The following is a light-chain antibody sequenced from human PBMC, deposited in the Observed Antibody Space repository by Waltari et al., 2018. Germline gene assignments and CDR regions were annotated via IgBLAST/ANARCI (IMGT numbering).Light chain of an antibody. CDR2: DVN. V-gene: IGLV2-14*03. J-gene: IGLJ2*01. Sequence: QSALTQPASVSGSPGQSITLPCTGTSSDVGGYKYVSWYQQHPGKAPKLMIYDVNNRPSEISNRFSGSKSGNTASLTISGLQAEDEADYYCSSYTSSGTLVLFGGGTKLTVL. CDR3: SSYTSSGTLVL. CDR1: SSDVGGYKY.